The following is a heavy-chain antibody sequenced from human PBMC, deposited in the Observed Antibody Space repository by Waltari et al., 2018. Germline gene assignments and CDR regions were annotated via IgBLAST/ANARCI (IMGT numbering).Heavy chain of an antibody. V-gene: IGHV1-46*01. CDR3: ARESPHSYYFDY. CDR2: MKADSDGVST. CDR1: GFTFSSYH. J-gene: IGHJ4*02. Sequence: QVQLVQSGAEVMKPGASVKVSCKASGFTFSSYHIHWVRQAPGQGLEWMGIMKADSDGVSTIYAQRFQGRVTMTRDTSTSTAYMELSSLRSEDTAVYYCARESPHSYYFDYWGQGTLLTVSS.